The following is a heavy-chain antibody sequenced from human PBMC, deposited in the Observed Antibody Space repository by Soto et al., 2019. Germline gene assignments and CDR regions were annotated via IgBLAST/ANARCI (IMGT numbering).Heavy chain of an antibody. D-gene: IGHD7-27*01. Sequence: GGSLRLSCAASGFTLSNAWMSWVRQAPGKGLEWVGRIKSKTDGGTTDYAAPVKGRFTISRYDSKNTLYLQMNSLKTEDTAVYYCTTAGSGPYYYYYGIDVWGQGTTVTVSS. V-gene: IGHV3-15*01. CDR2: IKSKTDGGTT. CDR3: TTAGSGPYYYYYGIDV. J-gene: IGHJ6*02. CDR1: GFTLSNAW.